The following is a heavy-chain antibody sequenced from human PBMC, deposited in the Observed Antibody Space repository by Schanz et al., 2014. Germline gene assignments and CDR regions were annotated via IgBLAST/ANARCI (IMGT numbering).Heavy chain of an antibody. J-gene: IGHJ6*02. D-gene: IGHD3-10*01. CDR3: ARDFDDRRGYGSGYCLGDCRDV. Sequence: EVQLVESGGGLVQPGGSLRLSCAASGFTLSNSDMHWVRQGTGKGLEWVSTIGYLGDTYYPDSVKGRFTISRDNAKNSRYLQMNSLRAEDTAVYYCARDFDDRRGYGSGYCLGDCRDVWGQGTTVTVSS. CDR2: IGYLGDT. V-gene: IGHV3-13*01. CDR1: GFTLSNSD.